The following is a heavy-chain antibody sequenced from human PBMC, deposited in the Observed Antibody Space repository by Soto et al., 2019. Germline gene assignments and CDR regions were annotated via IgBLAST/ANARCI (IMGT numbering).Heavy chain of an antibody. CDR3: ARDRRITMVRGYYYYGMDV. D-gene: IGHD3-10*01. CDR2: IWDDGSNK. Sequence: QVQLVESGGGVVQPGRSLRLSCAASGFTFSSYGMHWVRQAPGKGLEWVAVIWDDGSNKYYADSVKGRFTISRDKSKNPLYLQINSLRAEDTAVYYCARDRRITMVRGYYYYGMDVWGQGTTVTVSS. CDR1: GFTFSSYG. J-gene: IGHJ6*02. V-gene: IGHV3-33*01.